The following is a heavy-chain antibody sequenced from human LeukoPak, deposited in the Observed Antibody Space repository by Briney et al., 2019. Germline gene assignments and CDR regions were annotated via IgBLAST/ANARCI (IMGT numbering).Heavy chain of an antibody. CDR2: IYYSGST. J-gene: IGHJ5*02. CDR1: GGSISSYY. CDR3: ARIVVVPAATLNWFDP. Sequence: SETLSLTCTVSGGSISSYYWSWIRQPPGKGLEWIGYIYYSGSTNYNPSLKSRVTISVDTSKNQFSLKLSSVTAADTAVYYCARIVVVPAATLNWFDPRGQGTLVTVSS. D-gene: IGHD2-2*01. V-gene: IGHV4-59*01.